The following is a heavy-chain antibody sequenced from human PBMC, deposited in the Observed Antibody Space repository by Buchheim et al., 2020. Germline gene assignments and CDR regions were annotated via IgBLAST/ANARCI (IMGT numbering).Heavy chain of an antibody. CDR3: ARNPSLSSIAAQGLFDY. D-gene: IGHD6-6*01. CDR2: ISYDGSNK. Sequence: QVQLVESGGGVVQPGRSLRLSCAASGFTFSSYAMHWVRQAPGKGLEWVAVISYDGSNKYYADSVKGRFTISRDNSKNTLYLQMNSLRAEDTAVYYCARNPSLSSIAAQGLFDYWGQGTL. J-gene: IGHJ4*02. V-gene: IGHV3-30-3*01. CDR1: GFTFSSYA.